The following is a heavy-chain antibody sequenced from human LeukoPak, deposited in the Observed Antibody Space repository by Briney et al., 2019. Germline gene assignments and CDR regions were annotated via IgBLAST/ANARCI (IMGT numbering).Heavy chain of an antibody. Sequence: ASVNDSCKASGYIFIDYYLHWVRQAPGQGLQWMGRINPNSGDTNYAQNFQGRVTMTRDTSISTAYMELSRLGSDDTAVYFCARDKWLRDYWGQGTLVTVSS. V-gene: IGHV1-2*02. CDR3: ARDKWLRDY. CDR1: GYIFIDYY. J-gene: IGHJ4*02. D-gene: IGHD5-12*01. CDR2: INPNSGDT.